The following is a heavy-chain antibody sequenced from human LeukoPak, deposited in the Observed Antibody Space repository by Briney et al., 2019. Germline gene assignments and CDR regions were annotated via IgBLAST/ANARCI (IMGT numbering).Heavy chain of an antibody. J-gene: IGHJ4*02. V-gene: IGHV3-30*18. D-gene: IGHD6-19*01. Sequence: GGSLRLSCAASGFTFSSYGMHWVRQAPGKGLEWVTVISYDGSNKYYGDSVKGRFTISRDNAKNSLYLQMNSLRAEDMALYYCAKATGSSGWYEFDYWGQGTLVTVSS. CDR1: GFTFSSYG. CDR3: AKATGSSGWYEFDY. CDR2: ISYDGSNK.